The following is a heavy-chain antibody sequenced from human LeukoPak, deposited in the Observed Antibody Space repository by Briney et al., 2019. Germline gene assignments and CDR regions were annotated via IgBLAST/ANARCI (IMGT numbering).Heavy chain of an antibody. CDR1: GYIFSDYY. D-gene: IGHD1-26*01. Sequence: ASVTVSCKASGYIFSDYYIHWVRQAPGHGLEWLGWMNVKTGATSSAQRFPGRFTMTRDTSIGTASMEFSSLTSDDTAVYYCARQSGTYWGLDYWGQGTLVTISS. J-gene: IGHJ4*02. CDR2: MNVKTGAT. V-gene: IGHV1-2*02. CDR3: ARQSGTYWGLDY.